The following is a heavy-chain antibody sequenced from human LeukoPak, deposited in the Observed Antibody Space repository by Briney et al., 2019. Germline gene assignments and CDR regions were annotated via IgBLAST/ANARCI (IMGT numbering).Heavy chain of an antibody. V-gene: IGHV1-69*04. J-gene: IGHJ3*02. Sequence: ASVEVSCKASGYTFTSYDINWVRQATGQGLEWMGRIIPILGIANYAQKFQGRVTITADKSTSTAYMELSSLRSEDTAVYYCARDLGPLETDFWSHHHAFDIWGQGTMVTVSS. CDR3: ARDLGPLETDFWSHHHAFDI. CDR1: GYTFTSYD. CDR2: IIPILGIA. D-gene: IGHD3-3*01.